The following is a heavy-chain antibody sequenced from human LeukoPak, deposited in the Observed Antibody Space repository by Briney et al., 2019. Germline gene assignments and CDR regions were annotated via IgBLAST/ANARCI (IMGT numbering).Heavy chain of an antibody. CDR3: TTASECSGGSCYFDY. CDR1: GFTFSNAW. D-gene: IGHD2-15*01. Sequence: GGSMRLSCAASGFTFSNAWMSWVRQAPGKGLEWVGRIRSRADGGTTDYAATVRGRFTSSRDDSKNTLYLQMNSLKTEDTAVYYCTTASECSGGSCYFDYWGQGTLVTVSS. V-gene: IGHV3-15*01. J-gene: IGHJ4*02. CDR2: IRSRADGGTT.